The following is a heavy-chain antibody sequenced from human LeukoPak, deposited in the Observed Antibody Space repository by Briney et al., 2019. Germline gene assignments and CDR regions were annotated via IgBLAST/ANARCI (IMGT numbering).Heavy chain of an antibody. Sequence: SETLSPTCTVSGDSTSDSYWSWIRQPPGKGLEWIGYIYSGGNTKYSPSLKSRVTMSVDTSKNQISLKLSSVTAADTAVYYCGRSTMVNTATGWFDPWGQGTLVTVSS. D-gene: IGHD4/OR15-4a*01. CDR3: GRSTMVNTATGWFDP. V-gene: IGHV4-4*08. CDR2: IYSGGNT. CDR1: GDSTSDSY. J-gene: IGHJ5*02.